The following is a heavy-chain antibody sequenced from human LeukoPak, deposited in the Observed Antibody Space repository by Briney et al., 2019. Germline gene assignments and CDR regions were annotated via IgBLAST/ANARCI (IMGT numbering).Heavy chain of an antibody. Sequence: GGSLRLSCAASGLTVSSNYMSWVRQAPGKGLEWVSVIYGGGSTYYADSVKGRFTISRDNSKNTLFLQMSSLRAEDTAVYYCARVYYSGSYSEAFDIWGQGTMVTVSS. V-gene: IGHV3-66*01. CDR2: IYGGGST. D-gene: IGHD1-26*01. J-gene: IGHJ3*02. CDR1: GLTVSSNY. CDR3: ARVYYSGSYSEAFDI.